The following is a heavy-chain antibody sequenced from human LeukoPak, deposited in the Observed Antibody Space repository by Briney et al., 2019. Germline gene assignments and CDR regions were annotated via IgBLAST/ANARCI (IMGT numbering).Heavy chain of an antibody. V-gene: IGHV1-18*01. CDR3: ARRGLRNGYTKNYCDY. J-gene: IGHJ4*02. CDR2: TSASNGNT. Sequence: ASVKVSCKASGYTFTTYGISWVRQAPGQGLEWMGWTSASNGNTNYAQKLQGRVTMTTDTSTSTAYMELRSLRSDDTAVYYCARRGLRNGYTKNYCDYWGQGTLVTVSS. CDR1: GYTFTTYG. D-gene: IGHD5-24*01.